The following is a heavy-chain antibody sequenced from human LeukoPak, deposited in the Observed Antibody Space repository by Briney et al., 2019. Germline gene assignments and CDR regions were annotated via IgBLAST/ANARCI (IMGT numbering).Heavy chain of an antibody. D-gene: IGHD2-2*01. Sequence: PSQTLSLTCTVSGGSISSGGYYWSWIRQHPGKGLEWIGYIYYSGSTYYNPSLKSRVTISVDTSKNQFSLKLSSVTAADTAVYYCARDRAGCSSTSCENDAFDIWGQGTMVTVSS. CDR2: IYYSGST. CDR1: GGSISSGGYY. V-gene: IGHV4-31*03. J-gene: IGHJ3*02. CDR3: ARDRAGCSSTSCENDAFDI.